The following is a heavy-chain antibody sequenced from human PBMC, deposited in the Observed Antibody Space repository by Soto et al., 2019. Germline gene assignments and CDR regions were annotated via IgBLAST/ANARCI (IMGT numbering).Heavy chain of an antibody. J-gene: IGHJ4*02. V-gene: IGHV3-23*01. Sequence: GGSLRLSCAASGFTINSYTMSWVRKAPGKGLEWVSSISGSGSSPSYADSVQGRFIIYRDNSRTTLSLQMNSLRAEDTAVYYCARRQYCSGGSCYSFDYWGQGTLVTVSS. D-gene: IGHD2-15*01. CDR3: ARRQYCSGGSCYSFDY. CDR1: GFTINSYT. CDR2: ISGSGSSP.